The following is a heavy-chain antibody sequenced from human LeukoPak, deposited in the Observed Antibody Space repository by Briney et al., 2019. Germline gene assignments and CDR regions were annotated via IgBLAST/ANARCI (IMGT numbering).Heavy chain of an antibody. CDR3: AKVVSGFHFDC. Sequence: PGGSLRLSCAASGFTFSSYAMSWVRQAPGKGLERVSAISGSGGSTYYADSVKGRFTISRDNSQNTLYLQMNTLRAEDTAVYYCAKVVSGFHFDCWGQGTLVTVSS. CDR2: ISGSGGST. J-gene: IGHJ4*02. D-gene: IGHD1-26*01. V-gene: IGHV3-23*01. CDR1: GFTFSSYA.